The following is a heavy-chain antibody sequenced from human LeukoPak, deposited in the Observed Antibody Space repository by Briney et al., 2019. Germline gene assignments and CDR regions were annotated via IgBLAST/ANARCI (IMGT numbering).Heavy chain of an antibody. V-gene: IGHV3-48*04. J-gene: IGHJ6*02. Sequence: PGGSLRLSCAASGFTFDDYTMHWVRQAPGKGLEWVSYISSSSSTIYYADSVKGRFTISRDNAKNSLYLQMNSLRAEDTAVYYCARWYYYYGMDVWGQGTTVTVSS. CDR3: ARWYYYYGMDV. CDR2: ISSSSSTI. CDR1: GFTFDDYT.